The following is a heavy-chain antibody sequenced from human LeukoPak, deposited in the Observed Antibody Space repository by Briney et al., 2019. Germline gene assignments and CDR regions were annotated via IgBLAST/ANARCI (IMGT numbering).Heavy chain of an antibody. Sequence: LTCTVSGGSISSSSFHWGWVRQAPGKGLEWVAVISYDGSNKYYADSVKGRFTISRDNSKNTLYLQMNSLRAEDTAVYYCARDSSGWYERTFAYWGQGTLVTVSS. CDR2: ISYDGSNK. J-gene: IGHJ4*02. CDR3: ARDSSGWYERTFAY. V-gene: IGHV3-30-3*01. CDR1: GGSISSSS. D-gene: IGHD6-19*01.